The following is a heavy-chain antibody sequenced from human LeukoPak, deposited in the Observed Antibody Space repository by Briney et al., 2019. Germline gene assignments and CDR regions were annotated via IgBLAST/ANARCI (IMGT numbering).Heavy chain of an antibody. Sequence: LETLSLTCTVSGGSISSYYWSWIRQPPGKGLEWIGNIYYSGSTNYNPSLKSRVTISRDTFKNQFSLKLTSVTTADTAVYYCARAGGVKTAALDLDYWGQGTLVTVSS. CDR3: ARAGGVKTAALDLDY. J-gene: IGHJ4*02. CDR1: GGSISSYY. CDR2: IYYSGST. D-gene: IGHD6-25*01. V-gene: IGHV4-59*01.